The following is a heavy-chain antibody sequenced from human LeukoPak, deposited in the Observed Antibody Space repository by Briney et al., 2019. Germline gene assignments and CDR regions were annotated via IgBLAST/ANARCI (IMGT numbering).Heavy chain of an antibody. CDR2: IRSKGYGGTT. V-gene: IGHV3-49*04. CDR3: TRRYNYDSSGYYYVRDAFDI. J-gene: IGHJ3*02. CDR1: GFTFGGYA. D-gene: IGHD3-22*01. Sequence: GSLTLSCTASGFTFGGYAMSWVRQAPRKGLEGVGFIRSKGYGGTTEYAASGKGRFTISRDDSKGLAYLQMNSLKTEDNAVYYCTRRYNYDSSGYYYVRDAFDIWGQGTMVTVSS.